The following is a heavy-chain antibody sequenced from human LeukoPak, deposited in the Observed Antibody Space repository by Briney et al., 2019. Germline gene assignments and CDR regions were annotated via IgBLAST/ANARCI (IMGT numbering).Heavy chain of an antibody. D-gene: IGHD6-13*01. J-gene: IGHJ6*03. CDR1: GYTFTSYD. CDR2: MNPNSGNT. Sequence: ASVKVSCKASGYTFTSYDINWVRQATGQGLEWMGWMNPNSGNTGYAQKFQGRVTMTRNTSISTPYMELSSLRSDDTAVYYSARDYSSSWYGYYYYYMDVWGKGSTVIVSS. CDR3: ARDYSSSWYGYYYYYMDV. V-gene: IGHV1-8*01.